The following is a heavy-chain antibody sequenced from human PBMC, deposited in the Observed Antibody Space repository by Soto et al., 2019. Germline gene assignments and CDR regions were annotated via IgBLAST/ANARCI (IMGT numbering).Heavy chain of an antibody. J-gene: IGHJ4*02. V-gene: IGHV3-23*01. CDR1: GFSLKNYA. Sequence: EVQLLESGGNLVQPGGSLRLSCAASGFSLKNYAMTWVRQAPGKGLEWVSGITGSGVKTYYADSVKGRFIISRDNSENTLYLQMNSLRAEDTALYYCARDCSSSSCSVWRYWGQGTQVTVSS. CDR2: ITGSGVKT. CDR3: ARDCSSSSCSVWRY. D-gene: IGHD2-2*01.